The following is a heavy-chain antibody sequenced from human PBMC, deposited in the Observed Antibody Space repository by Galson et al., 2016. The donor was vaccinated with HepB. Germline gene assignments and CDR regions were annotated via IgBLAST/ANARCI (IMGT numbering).Heavy chain of an antibody. D-gene: IGHD6-13*01. V-gene: IGHV3-48*02. CDR2: IGSGGSTI. J-gene: IGHJ6*02. Sequence: SLRLSCAASGFSISSYSLNWVRQAPGKGLEWVSHIGSGGSTISYADSVKGRFTISRDNAKHSLYLQMHSLSDEDTAVYYCARDGGQQLVRWERLRKVYYYYPMDVWGQGTTVTVSS. CDR1: GFSISSYS. CDR3: ARDGGQQLVRWERLRKVYYYYPMDV.